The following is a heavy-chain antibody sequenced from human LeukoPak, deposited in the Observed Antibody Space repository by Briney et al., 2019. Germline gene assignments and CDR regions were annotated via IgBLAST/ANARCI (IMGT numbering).Heavy chain of an antibody. CDR2: ISSSARTI. V-gene: IGHV3-48*03. Sequence: GGSLRLSCAASGLGLSSYEMIWVRQAPGKGLELVSSISSSARTIYYADSGKSRFTISRDNAKNSLYLQMNSLRAEDTAVYYCARCSNSYDTGGYYRCPLDYWGQGTLVTVSS. D-gene: IGHD3-22*01. CDR3: ARCSNSYDTGGYYRCPLDY. J-gene: IGHJ4*02. CDR1: GLGLSSYE.